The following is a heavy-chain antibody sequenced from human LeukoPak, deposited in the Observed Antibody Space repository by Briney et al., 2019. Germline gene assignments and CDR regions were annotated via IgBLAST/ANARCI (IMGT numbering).Heavy chain of an antibody. J-gene: IGHJ4*02. D-gene: IGHD5-12*01. CDR2: ISYSGST. Sequence: PSETLSLTCTVSGGSIRNYYWSWIRQPPGKGLEWIGYISYSGSTHYNPSLKSRVTISVDTSKNQFSLKLSSVTAADKAVYYCARVGDGYNPFDYWGQGTLVTVSS. CDR3: ARVGDGYNPFDY. V-gene: IGHV4-59*01. CDR1: GGSIRNYY.